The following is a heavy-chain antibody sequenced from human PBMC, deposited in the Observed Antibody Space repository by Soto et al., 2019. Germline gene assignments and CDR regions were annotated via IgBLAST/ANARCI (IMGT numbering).Heavy chain of an antibody. J-gene: IGHJ6*02. Sequence: GWSLRLSCASSVFKFITFAMSWVRQAPGKGLEWVSGLGDSGTKTYYAASVRGRFIISRDNSKNTVDLQMNSLRAEDTAVYYCAKEFDTSGYYSYYYAMDVWGQGTTVTVSS. CDR2: LGDSGTKT. CDR1: VFKFITFA. CDR3: AKEFDTSGYYSYYYAMDV. V-gene: IGHV3-23*01. D-gene: IGHD3-22*01.